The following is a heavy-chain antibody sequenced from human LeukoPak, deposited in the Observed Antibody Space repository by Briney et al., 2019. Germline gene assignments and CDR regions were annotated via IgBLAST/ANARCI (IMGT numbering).Heavy chain of an antibody. Sequence: TGGSLRLSCAASGFTFSNYWMSWVRQAPGKGLEWVANIKEDGSEKYYVDSVKGRFTISRDNARNSLYLQMNSLRAEDTAVYYCASGRQLGYWGQGTLVTASS. D-gene: IGHD6-13*01. V-gene: IGHV3-7*01. CDR1: GFTFSNYW. J-gene: IGHJ4*02. CDR2: IKEDGSEK. CDR3: ASGRQLGY.